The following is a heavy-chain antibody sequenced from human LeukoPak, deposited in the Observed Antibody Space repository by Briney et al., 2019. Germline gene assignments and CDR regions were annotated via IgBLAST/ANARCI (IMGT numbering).Heavy chain of an antibody. CDR2: IKEDGSET. D-gene: IGHD3-16*01. CDR3: ARDGGFRLFEY. J-gene: IGHJ4*02. V-gene: IGHV3-7*01. Sequence: GGSLRLSCAASGFTFGNYWMTWVRQAPGKGLEWLAHIKEDGSETAYVDPVRGRFTISRDNAKNSLYLQMTSLRDEDTAVYYCARDGGFRLFEYWGQGTLVSVSS. CDR1: GFTFGNYW.